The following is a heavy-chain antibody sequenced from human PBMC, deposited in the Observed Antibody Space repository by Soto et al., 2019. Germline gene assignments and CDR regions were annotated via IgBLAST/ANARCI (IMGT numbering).Heavy chain of an antibody. V-gene: IGHV1-18*01. CDR3: ASGGMVSSGGFNVF. CDR1: GYSFTSYG. D-gene: IGHD3-16*02. CDR2: ISAYNGDT. Sequence: QVQLVQSGAEVKKPGASVKVSCKASGYSFTSYGFTWVRQAPGEGLVWMGWISAYNGDTHYAQKFRDRVKMTTEGSTSTAYMELTRVRAEDTAVYYCASGGMVSSGGFNVFWGQGTPVIVSS. J-gene: IGHJ4*02.